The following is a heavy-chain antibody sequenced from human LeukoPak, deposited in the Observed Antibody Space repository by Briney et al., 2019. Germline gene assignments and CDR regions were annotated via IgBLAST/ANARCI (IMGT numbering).Heavy chain of an antibody. D-gene: IGHD3/OR15-3a*01. V-gene: IGHV4-34*01. Sequence: PSETLSLTCAVYGGSFSGYYWSWIRQPPGKGLEWIGEINHSGSTNYNPSLKSRVTISVDTSKNQFSLKLSSVTAAGTAVYYCAIRTGYYGNYYYYGMDVWGKGTTVTVSS. J-gene: IGHJ6*04. CDR1: GGSFSGYY. CDR2: INHSGST. CDR3: AIRTGYYGNYYYYGMDV.